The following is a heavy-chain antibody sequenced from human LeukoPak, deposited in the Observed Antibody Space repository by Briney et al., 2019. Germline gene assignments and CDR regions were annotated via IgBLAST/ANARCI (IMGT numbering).Heavy chain of an antibody. CDR1: GFTFSTYS. CDR3: AKAKRNSDYLFDY. D-gene: IGHD5-12*01. V-gene: IGHV3-48*04. Sequence: GGSLRLSCAASGFTFSTYSMTWVRQAPGKGLEWVSYISSSSSTIYYADSVKGRFTISRDNAQNSLFLQMDSLRAEDTAFYYCAKAKRNSDYLFDYWGQGTLVAVSS. J-gene: IGHJ4*02. CDR2: ISSSSSTI.